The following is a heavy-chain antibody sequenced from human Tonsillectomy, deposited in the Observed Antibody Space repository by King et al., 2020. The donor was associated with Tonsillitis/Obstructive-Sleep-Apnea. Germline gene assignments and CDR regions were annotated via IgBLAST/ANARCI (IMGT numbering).Heavy chain of an antibody. J-gene: IGHJ4*02. V-gene: IGHV3-74*01. D-gene: IGHD3-22*01. CDR2: IKSDGTTT. Sequence: VQLVESGGGLVQPGGSLRLSCAASGFIFGNYYMHWVRQAPGKGLEWVSGIKSDGTTTTHADSVKGRFTISRDNAKNTLYLQMNSLRAEDTAVYYCARDARIVVLKVDFDYWGQGTLVIVSS. CDR3: ARDARIVVLKVDFDY. CDR1: GFIFGNYY.